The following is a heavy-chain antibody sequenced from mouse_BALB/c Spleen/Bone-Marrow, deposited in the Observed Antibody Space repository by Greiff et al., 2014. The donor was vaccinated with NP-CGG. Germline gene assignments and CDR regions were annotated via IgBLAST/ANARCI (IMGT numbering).Heavy chain of an antibody. CDR2: IFPGDGDT. CDR3: AREGGY. V-gene: IGHV1-87*01. CDR1: GYILTSYW. Sequence: VQLQQSGAELARPGASVKLSCKASGYILTSYWMQWVKQRPGQGLDWIGAIFPGDGDTRYTQKFKGKATLTADKSSSTAFMQLSSLASEDSAVYYCAREGGYWGQGTTLRVSS. J-gene: IGHJ2*01.